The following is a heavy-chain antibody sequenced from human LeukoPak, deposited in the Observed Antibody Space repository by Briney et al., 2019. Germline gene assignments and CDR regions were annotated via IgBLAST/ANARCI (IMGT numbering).Heavy chain of an antibody. CDR1: AFTFSTYG. CDR3: VREGFYFFDF. J-gene: IGHJ4*01. CDR2: IKQDGSET. V-gene: IGHV3-7*01. Sequence: GGSLRLSCAASAFTFSTYGMSWVLQAPGKGLEWVANIKQDGSETTYADSVRGRFTIFRDNAKDSVYLQMNSLRAEDSATYYCVREGFYFFDFWGQGTLVTVSS.